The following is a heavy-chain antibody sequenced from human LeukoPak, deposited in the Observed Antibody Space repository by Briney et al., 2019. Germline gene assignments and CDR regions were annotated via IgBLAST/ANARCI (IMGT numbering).Heavy chain of an antibody. V-gene: IGHV3-21*01. J-gene: IGHJ4*02. D-gene: IGHD6-19*01. CDR1: GFTFSSYS. Sequence: PGGSLRLSCAASGFTFSSYSMNWVRQAPGKGLEWVSSISSSSSYIYYADSVKGRFTISRDNAKNSLHLQMHSLRAEDTAVYYCAREGIAVAFDYWGQGALVTVSS. CDR2: ISSSSSYI. CDR3: AREGIAVAFDY.